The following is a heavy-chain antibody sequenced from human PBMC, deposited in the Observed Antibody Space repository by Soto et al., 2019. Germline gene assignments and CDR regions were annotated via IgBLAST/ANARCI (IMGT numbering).Heavy chain of an antibody. J-gene: IGHJ6*02. CDR1: GFTFSSYW. Sequence: GSLRLSCAASGFTFSSYWMSWVRQAPGKGLEWVANIKQDGSEKYYVDSVKGRFTISRDNAKNSLYLQMNSLRAEDTAVYYCARSTTPDDYYGMDVWGQGTTVTV. CDR3: ARSTTPDDYYGMDV. V-gene: IGHV3-7*01. CDR2: IKQDGSEK. D-gene: IGHD4-4*01.